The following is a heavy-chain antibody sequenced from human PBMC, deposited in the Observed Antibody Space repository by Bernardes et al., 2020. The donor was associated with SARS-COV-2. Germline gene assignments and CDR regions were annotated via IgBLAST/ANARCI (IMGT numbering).Heavy chain of an antibody. V-gene: IGHV1-2*02. CDR3: AREYYGSGGYTDY. CDR1: GYILTTYY. Sequence: SVKVSYKASGYILTTYYMHWVRQAPAQGLEWMGWINANSGVTNHAQQFQGRVTMTRNTSTSTAYMELSRLRSDDTAMYYCAREYYGSGGYTDYWGQGNLVTVSA. J-gene: IGHJ4*02. D-gene: IGHD3-10*01. CDR2: INANSGVT.